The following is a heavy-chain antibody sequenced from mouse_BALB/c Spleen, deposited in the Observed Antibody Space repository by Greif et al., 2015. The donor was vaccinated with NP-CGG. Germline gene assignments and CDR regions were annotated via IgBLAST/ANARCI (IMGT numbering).Heavy chain of an antibody. CDR3: ARRDGSSLYYYAMDY. CDR2: ISSGSSTI. D-gene: IGHD1-1*01. Sequence: EVQRVESGGGLVQPGGSRKLSCAASGFTFSSFGMHWVRQAPEKGLEWVAYISSGSSTIYYADTVKGRFTISRDNPKNTLSLQMTSLRSEDTAMYYCARRDGSSLYYYAMDYWGQGTSVTVSS. CDR1: GFTFSSFG. V-gene: IGHV5-17*02. J-gene: IGHJ4*01.